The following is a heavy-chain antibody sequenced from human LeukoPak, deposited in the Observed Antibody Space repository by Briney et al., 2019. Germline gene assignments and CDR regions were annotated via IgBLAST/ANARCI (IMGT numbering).Heavy chain of an antibody. V-gene: IGHV4-4*07. CDR2: VYDGGRT. Sequence: KPSETLSLTCTVSGDSIGTYFWNWIRQSAGEELEWIGHVYDGGRTNYNPSLKGRVTISVDTSRNLFSLRLSSVTAADTAVYYCARDYIVETGVVGFDMWGQGTMVTVSS. CDR1: GDSIGTYF. CDR3: ARDYIVETGVVGFDM. J-gene: IGHJ3*02. D-gene: IGHD2-8*02.